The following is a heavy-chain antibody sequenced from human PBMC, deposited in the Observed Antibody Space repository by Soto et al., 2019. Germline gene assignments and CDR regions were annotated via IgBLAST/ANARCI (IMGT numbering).Heavy chain of an antibody. CDR2: IYYSGST. J-gene: IGHJ4*02. CDR1: GGSISSSSYY. CDR3: ARPAGYSSSWYT. V-gene: IGHV4-39*01. Sequence: QLQLQESGPGLVKPSETLSLTCTVSGGSISSSSYYWGWIRQPPGKGLEWIGSIYYSGSTYYNPSLKSRVTISVDTSKNQFSLKLSSVTAADTAVYYCARPAGYSSSWYTWGQGTLVTVSS. D-gene: IGHD6-13*01.